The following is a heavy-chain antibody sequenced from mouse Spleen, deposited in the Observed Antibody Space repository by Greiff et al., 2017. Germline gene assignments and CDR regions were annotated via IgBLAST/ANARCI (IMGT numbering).Heavy chain of an antibody. CDR3: ARKERFYYGTPYAMDY. V-gene: IGHV1-82*01. CDR1: GYAFSSSW. J-gene: IGHJ4*01. CDR2: IYPGDGDT. Sequence: VHLVESGPELVKPGASVKISCKASGYAFSSSWMNWVKQRPGKGLEWIGRIYPGDGDTNYNGKFKGKATLTADKSSSTAYMQLSSLTSEDSAVYFCARKERFYYGTPYAMDYWGQGTSVTVSS. D-gene: IGHD2-1*01.